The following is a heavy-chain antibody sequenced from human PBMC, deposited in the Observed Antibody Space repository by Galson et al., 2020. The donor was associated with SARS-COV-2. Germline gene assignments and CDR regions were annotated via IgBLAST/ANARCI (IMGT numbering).Heavy chain of an antibody. CDR3: ARHRYSSSWPPSYYCYGMDV. CDR2: ISSSSSYI. J-gene: IGHJ6*02. CDR1: GFTFSSYS. Sequence: LSLTCAASGFTFSSYSMNWVRQAPGKGLEWVSSISSSSSYIYYADSVKGRFTISRDNAKNSLYLQMNSLRAEDTAVYYCARHRYSSSWPPSYYCYGMDVWGQGTTVTVSS. D-gene: IGHD6-13*01. V-gene: IGHV3-21*01.